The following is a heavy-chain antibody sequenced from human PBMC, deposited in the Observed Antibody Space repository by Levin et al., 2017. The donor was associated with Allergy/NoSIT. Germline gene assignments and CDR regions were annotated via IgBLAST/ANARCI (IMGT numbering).Heavy chain of an antibody. D-gene: IGHD3-16*02. CDR1: GFTFSSYA. CDR3: AKDLFGITFGGVIVNGAFDS. CDR2: ISGSGGST. J-gene: IGHJ3*02. V-gene: IGHV3-23*01. Sequence: GGSLRLSCAASGFTFSSYAMSWVRQAPGKGLEWVSAISGSGGSTYYADSVKGRFTISRDNSKNTLYLQMNSLRAEDTAVYYCAKDLFGITFGGVIVNGAFDSWGQGTMVTVSS.